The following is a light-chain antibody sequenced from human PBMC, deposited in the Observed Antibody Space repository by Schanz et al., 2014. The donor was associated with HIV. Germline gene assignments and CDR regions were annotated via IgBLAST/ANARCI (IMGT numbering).Light chain of an antibody. CDR2: GAS. CDR1: QSVSSN. V-gene: IGKV3-15*01. Sequence: EIVMTQSPATLSVSPGERATLSCRASQSVSSNLAWYQQKPGQAPRLLIYGASTRATGIPARFSGSGSGTVFTLTISRLEPEDFATYFCQQGNTSPYTFGQGTKLEIK. J-gene: IGKJ2*01. CDR3: QQGNTSPYT.